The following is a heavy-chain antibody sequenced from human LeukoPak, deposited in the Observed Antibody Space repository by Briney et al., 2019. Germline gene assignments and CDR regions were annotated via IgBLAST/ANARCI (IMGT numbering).Heavy chain of an antibody. J-gene: IGHJ4*02. Sequence: GGSLRLSCAASGFTISSYFMSWVRQAPGKGLEWVSGIIGSGGSTYYADSVKGRFTISRDNSKNTLYLQVNSLTAEDTAVYYRAKGAYDYIEVAYFDYWGQGTLVTVSS. V-gene: IGHV3-23*01. CDR1: GFTISSYF. D-gene: IGHD5-12*01. CDR2: IIGSGGST. CDR3: AKGAYDYIEVAYFDY.